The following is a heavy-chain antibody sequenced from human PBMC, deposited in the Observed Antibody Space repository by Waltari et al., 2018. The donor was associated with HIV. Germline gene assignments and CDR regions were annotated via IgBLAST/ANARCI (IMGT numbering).Heavy chain of an antibody. V-gene: IGHV3-72*01. CDR1: GFTLRDPY. D-gene: IGHD5-18*01. J-gene: IGHJ4*02. CDR3: ARAAMVGFDY. Sequence: EVQLVESGGGLVQPGGSLSLSCAASGFTLRDPYTDWVRQAPGKGLEWVGRTRNKANSYTTEYAASVKGRFTISRDDSKNSLYLQMNSLKTEDTAVYYCARAAMVGFDYWGQGTLVTVSS. CDR2: TRNKANSYTT.